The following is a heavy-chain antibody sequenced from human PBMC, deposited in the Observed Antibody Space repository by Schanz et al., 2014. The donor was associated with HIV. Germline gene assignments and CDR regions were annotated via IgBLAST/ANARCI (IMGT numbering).Heavy chain of an antibody. V-gene: IGHV3-48*01. D-gene: IGHD4-17*01. CDR2: ISSSGSTR. CDR1: GFSLNRYS. CDR3: ARDLHDYGDARTDY. Sequence: EVQMVESGGGLVQPGGSLRLSCAASGFSLNRYSVNWVRQTPGKGREWISYISSSGSTRHYADSMKGRFTISRDNAKNSLHLQMSRLGAEDTAVYYCARDLHDYGDARTDYWGQGILVTVSS. J-gene: IGHJ4*02.